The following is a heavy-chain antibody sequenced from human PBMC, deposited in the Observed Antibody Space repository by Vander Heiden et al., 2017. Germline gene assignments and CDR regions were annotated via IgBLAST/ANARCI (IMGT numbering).Heavy chain of an antibody. V-gene: IGHV3-21*01. CDR1: GFTSSNYN. CDR2: ISSSSSYI. D-gene: IGHD3-22*01. CDR3: ARESSDSTGYYHY. J-gene: IGHJ4*02. Sequence: EVQLVESGGGLVKPGGSLRLSCAASGFTSSNYNMNWVRQAPGKGLEWVSSISSSSSYIYYADSVKGRFTISRDNAKNSLYLQMNSLGAEDTAVYYCARESSDSTGYYHYWGQGTLVTVSA.